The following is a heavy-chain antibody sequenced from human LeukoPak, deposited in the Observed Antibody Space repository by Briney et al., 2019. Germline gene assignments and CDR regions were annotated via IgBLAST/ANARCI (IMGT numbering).Heavy chain of an antibody. D-gene: IGHD4-17*01. CDR1: GGTFSSYA. J-gene: IGHJ4*02. CDR3: ASSPPQPSLTTVTTD. CDR2: IIPILGIA. Sequence: SVKVSCKASGGTFSSYAISWVRQAPGQGLEWMGRIIPILGIANYAQKFQGRVTITADKSTSTAYMELSSLRSEDTAVYYCASSPPQPSLTTVTTDWGQGTLVTVSS. V-gene: IGHV1-69*04.